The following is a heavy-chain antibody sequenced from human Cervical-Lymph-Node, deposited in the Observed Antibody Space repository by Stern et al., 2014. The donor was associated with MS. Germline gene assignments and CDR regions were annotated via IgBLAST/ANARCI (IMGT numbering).Heavy chain of an antibody. D-gene: IGHD4-23*01. CDR1: GFTFSSYW. J-gene: IGHJ4*02. CDR2: INSDGSNT. V-gene: IGHV3-74*01. Sequence: EVQLVESGGGFVQPGGSLRLSCAASGFTFSSYWMHWVRQAPGKGLVWVSRINSDGSNTSYADSVKGRFTISRDNAKNTLYLQMNSLRAEDTAVYYCARDHGGKDYYFDYWGQGTLVTVSS. CDR3: ARDHGGKDYYFDY.